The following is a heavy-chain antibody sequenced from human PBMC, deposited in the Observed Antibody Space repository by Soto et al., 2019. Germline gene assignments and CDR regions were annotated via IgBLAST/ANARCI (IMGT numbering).Heavy chain of an antibody. CDR3: ARCMSIKKVTGGEYFD. D-gene: IGHD2-21*02. Sequence: KPSETLSLTCTVSGGSIRGYYWGWIRQPPGKGLEWIGYMYYNGSPSYNPSLKSRGTMSVDKSKNQFSLKLSSVTAADTAVYYCARCMSIKKVTGGEYFD. V-gene: IGHV4-59*01. CDR2: MYYNGSP. J-gene: IGHJ4*01. CDR1: GGSIRGYY.